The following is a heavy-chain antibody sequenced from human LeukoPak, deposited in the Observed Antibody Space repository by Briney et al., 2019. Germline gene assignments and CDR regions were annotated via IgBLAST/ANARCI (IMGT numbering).Heavy chain of an antibody. V-gene: IGHV1-69*05. Sequence: ASVKVSCKASGYTFTSYYMHWVRQAPGQGLEWMGGIIPIFGTANYAQKFQGRVTITTDESTSTAYMELSSLRSEDTAVYYCAREGRIAARTFDYWGQGTLVTVSS. D-gene: IGHD6-6*01. J-gene: IGHJ4*02. CDR3: AREGRIAARTFDY. CDR2: IIPIFGTA. CDR1: GYTFTSYY.